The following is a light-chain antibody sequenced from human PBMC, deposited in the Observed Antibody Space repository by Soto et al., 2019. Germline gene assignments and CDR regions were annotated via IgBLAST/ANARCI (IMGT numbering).Light chain of an antibody. J-gene: IGKJ1*01. CDR3: QHYNSYSEA. CDR2: KVS. Sequence: DIQFTQSPSTPSASIGDRRTITFPASESVNSWLAWYQQKPGKXPKXXIYKVSSLQSGVPSRFSGSGSGTEFTLTISSLQPDDVATYDCQHYNSYSEAFGQGTKVDNK. V-gene: IGKV1-5*03. CDR1: ESVNSW.